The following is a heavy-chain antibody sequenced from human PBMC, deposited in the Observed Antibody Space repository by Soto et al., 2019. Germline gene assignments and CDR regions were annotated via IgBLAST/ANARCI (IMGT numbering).Heavy chain of an antibody. CDR2: IYYSGST. J-gene: IGHJ6*02. V-gene: IGHV4-39*01. CDR1: GGSISSSSYY. D-gene: IGHD3-3*01. Sequence: SETLSLTCTVSGGSISSSSYYWGWIRQPPGKGLEWIGSIYYSGSTYYNPSLKSRVTISVDTSKNQFSLKLSSVTAADTAVYYCAHLPPLDYDFWSGYFTVDVWGQGTTVTVSS. CDR3: AHLPPLDYDFWSGYFTVDV.